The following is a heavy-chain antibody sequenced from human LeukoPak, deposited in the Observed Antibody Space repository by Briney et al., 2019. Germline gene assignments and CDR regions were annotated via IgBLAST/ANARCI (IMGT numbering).Heavy chain of an antibody. CDR1: GGSFSGYY. Sequence: PSETLSLTCAVYGGSFSGYYWSWIRQPPGKGLEWIGEINHSGSTNYIPSLKSRVTISVDTSKNQFSLKLSSVTAADTAVYYCARGNRGGIVVVPAARGLFDYWGQGTLVTVSS. CDR3: ARGNRGGIVVVPAARGLFDY. CDR2: INHSGST. J-gene: IGHJ4*02. V-gene: IGHV4-34*01. D-gene: IGHD2-2*01.